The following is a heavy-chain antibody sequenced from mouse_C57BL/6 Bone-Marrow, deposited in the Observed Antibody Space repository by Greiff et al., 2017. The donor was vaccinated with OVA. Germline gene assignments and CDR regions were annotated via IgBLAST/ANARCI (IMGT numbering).Heavy chain of an antibody. V-gene: IGHV1-7*01. CDR1: GYTFTSYW. CDR2: INPRSGYT. Sequence: QVQLKESGAELAKPGASVKLSCKASGYTFTSYWMHWVKQRPGQGLEWIGYINPRSGYTKYNKKFKDKATLPAEKSSSTAYMQLSSLTYEDSAVYYCARWVTTVAYYAMDYWGQGTSVTVSS. J-gene: IGHJ4*01. CDR3: ARWVTTVAYYAMDY. D-gene: IGHD1-1*01.